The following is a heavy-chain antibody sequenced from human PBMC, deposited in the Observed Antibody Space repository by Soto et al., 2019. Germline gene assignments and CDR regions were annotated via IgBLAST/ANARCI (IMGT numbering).Heavy chain of an antibody. Sequence: GGSLRLSCAASGFTFSSYWMSWVRQAPGKGLEWVANIKQDGSEKYYVDSVKGRFTISRDNAKNSLYLQMNSLRAEDTAVYYCARIRLTRSRGYSGYDSIYYFDYWGQGTLVTVSS. D-gene: IGHD5-12*01. V-gene: IGHV3-7*01. CDR3: ARIRLTRSRGYSGYDSIYYFDY. CDR1: GFTFSSYW. CDR2: IKQDGSEK. J-gene: IGHJ4*02.